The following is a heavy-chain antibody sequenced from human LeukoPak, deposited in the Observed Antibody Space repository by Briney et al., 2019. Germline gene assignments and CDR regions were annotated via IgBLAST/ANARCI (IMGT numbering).Heavy chain of an antibody. CDR1: GFTFSIHA. Sequence: GGPLRLSCAPSGFTFSIHAMSCVRHAPGKALEYFSPISGSGDSTYYADSVKGRFTISRDNSKNTLSLQMNSLRAEDTAVYYCAKDLTTVTTSWFDPWGQGTLVTVSS. D-gene: IGHD4-17*01. CDR3: AKDLTTVTTSWFDP. V-gene: IGHV3-23*01. CDR2: ISGSGDST. J-gene: IGHJ5*02.